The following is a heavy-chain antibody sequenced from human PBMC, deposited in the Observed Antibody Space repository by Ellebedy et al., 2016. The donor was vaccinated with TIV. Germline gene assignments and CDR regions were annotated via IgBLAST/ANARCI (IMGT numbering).Heavy chain of an antibody. CDR2: IYPGDSDT. Sequence: GGSLRLSXKGSGYSFTSYWIGWVRQMPGKGLEWMGIIYPGDSDTRYSPSFQGQVTISADKSISTAYLQWSSLKASDTAMYYCARLSGGQLYNWNYEVGMDVWGQGTTVTVSS. J-gene: IGHJ6*02. CDR1: GYSFTSYW. CDR3: ARLSGGQLYNWNYEVGMDV. V-gene: IGHV5-51*01. D-gene: IGHD1-7*01.